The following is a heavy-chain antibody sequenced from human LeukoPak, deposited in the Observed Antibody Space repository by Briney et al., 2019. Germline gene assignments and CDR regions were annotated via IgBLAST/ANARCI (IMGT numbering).Heavy chain of an antibody. CDR1: GYTFTGYY. CDR3: ARVLYTMIVVGDDAFDI. Sequence: ASVKVSCKASGYTFTGYYMHWVRQAPGQGLEWMGWINPNSGGTNYAQKFQGRVTMTRDTSISTAYMELSRLRSDDTAVYYCARVLYTMIVVGDDAFDIWGQGTMVTVSS. V-gene: IGHV1-2*02. D-gene: IGHD3-22*01. CDR2: INPNSGGT. J-gene: IGHJ3*02.